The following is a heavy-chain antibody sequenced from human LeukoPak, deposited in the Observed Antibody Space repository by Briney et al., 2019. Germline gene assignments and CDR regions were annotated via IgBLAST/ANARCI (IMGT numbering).Heavy chain of an antibody. Sequence: GGSLRLSCAASGFTFSSYGMRWVRQAPGKGLEWVAFIRYDGSNKYYVDSVKGRFTISRDNSKNSLYLQMNSLRAEDTALYYCARDGHSGYAAYYYYYMDVWGKGTTVTVSS. CDR3: ARDGHSGYAAYYYYYMDV. CDR2: IRYDGSNK. CDR1: GFTFSSYG. V-gene: IGHV3-30*02. D-gene: IGHD5-12*01. J-gene: IGHJ6*03.